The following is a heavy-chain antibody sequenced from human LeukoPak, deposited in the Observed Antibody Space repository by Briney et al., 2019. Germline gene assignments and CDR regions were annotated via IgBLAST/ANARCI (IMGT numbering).Heavy chain of an antibody. CDR1: RFTFSSYA. D-gene: IGHD6-13*01. CDR3: ATRPIAAAGVKVDY. Sequence: GGSLRLSCAASRFTFSSYAMSWVRQAPGKGLEWVTAISGSGGSTYYADSVKGRFTISRDNSKNTLYLQMNSLRAEDTAVYYCATRPIAAAGVKVDYWGQGTLVTVSS. CDR2: ISGSGGST. J-gene: IGHJ4*02. V-gene: IGHV3-23*01.